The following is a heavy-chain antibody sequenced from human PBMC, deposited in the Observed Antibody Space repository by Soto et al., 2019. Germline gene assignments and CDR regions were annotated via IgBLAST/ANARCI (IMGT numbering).Heavy chain of an antibody. CDR3: AKDLRPGLIVPTKSGFDP. V-gene: IGHV3-23*01. CDR2: TSNNGNT. D-gene: IGHD2-21*01. CDR1: GVPFNTYA. J-gene: IGHJ5*02. Sequence: GGSLRLSCEASGVPFNTYAMTWFRQVPGMGLEWVSTTSNNGNTDFAESVRGRFTVSRDNSKNILYLQMTNLRVEDAAIYFCAKDLRPGLIVPTKSGFDPWGQGTLVTVSS.